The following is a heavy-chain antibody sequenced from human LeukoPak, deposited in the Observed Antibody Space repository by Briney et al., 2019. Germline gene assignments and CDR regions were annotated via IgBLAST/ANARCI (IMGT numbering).Heavy chain of an antibody. CDR1: GFTFSLYA. V-gene: IGHV3-21*05. D-gene: IGHD2-2*01. Sequence: GGSLSLSCAPSGFTFSLYAMNGVRQPPGKGLEWVSYINDDGSDIHYAASVRGRFTISRDHARKTLYLQLSSLSVHDTAFHYCVRHTSQPRVIGSWGQGTPVTVSS. CDR2: INDDGSDI. CDR3: VRHTSQPRVIGS. J-gene: IGHJ4*02.